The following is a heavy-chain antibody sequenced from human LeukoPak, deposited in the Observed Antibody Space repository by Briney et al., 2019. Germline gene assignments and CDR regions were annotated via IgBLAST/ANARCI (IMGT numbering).Heavy chain of an antibody. CDR2: ISGNNDNP. D-gene: IGHD2-2*01. CDR3: ARDGTSTDGY. V-gene: IGHV1-18*01. J-gene: IGHJ4*02. CDR1: GYTFSNFG. Sequence: ASVRVSCKTSGYTFSNFGINWVRQAPGQGLEWMGWISGNNDNPNYGQKFQGRFTVTTDSSTSTAYMELRNLRFDDTAVDYCARDGTSTDGYWGQGALVTVCS.